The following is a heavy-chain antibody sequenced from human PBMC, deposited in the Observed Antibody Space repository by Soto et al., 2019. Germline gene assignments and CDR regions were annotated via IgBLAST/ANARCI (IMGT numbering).Heavy chain of an antibody. CDR1: GYTFTSYY. Sequence: GASVKVSCKASGYTFTSYYMHWVRQAPGQGLEWTGIINPSGGSTSYAQKFQGRVTMTRDTSTSTVYMELSSLRSEDTAVYYCARDPDYYDSSGSLTRFDPWGQGTLVTVSS. V-gene: IGHV1-46*01. CDR2: INPSGGST. D-gene: IGHD3-22*01. CDR3: ARDPDYYDSSGSLTRFDP. J-gene: IGHJ5*02.